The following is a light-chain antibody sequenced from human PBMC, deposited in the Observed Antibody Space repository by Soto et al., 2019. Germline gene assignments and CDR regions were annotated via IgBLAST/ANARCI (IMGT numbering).Light chain of an antibody. V-gene: IGKV3-15*01. CDR3: QQYNSFWT. J-gene: IGKJ1*01. CDR2: GAS. Sequence: EIQMTEAAATLSKSPGERATLSCRASQSVRSNLAWYKQKPGQAPRLLMYGASTRATGIPSRFSGSGSGTDFTLTISRLQPDDIATYYCQQYNSFWTFGEGTNVDIK. CDR1: QSVRSN.